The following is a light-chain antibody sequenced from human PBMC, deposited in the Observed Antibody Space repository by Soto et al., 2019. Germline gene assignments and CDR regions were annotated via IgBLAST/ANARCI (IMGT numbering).Light chain of an antibody. CDR1: SSDVGGYNF. CDR2: DVS. Sequence: QSALTQPASVSGSPGQSITISCTGTSSDVGGYNFVSWYQHHPGKAPKLIIYDVSNRPSGVSNRFSGSKSGNTASLTISGLQAEDEADYYCTSYTSSITYVFGTGTKLPS. CDR3: TSYTSSITYV. J-gene: IGLJ1*01. V-gene: IGLV2-14*03.